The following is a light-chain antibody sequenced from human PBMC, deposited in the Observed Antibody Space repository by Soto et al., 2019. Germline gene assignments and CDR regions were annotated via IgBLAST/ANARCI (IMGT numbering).Light chain of an antibody. CDR3: QQYNNWPLT. CDR2: GAS. V-gene: IGKV3D-15*01. J-gene: IGKJ4*01. CDR1: KSVSSN. Sequence: EIVMTQSPATLSVSPGERATLSCRASKSVSSNLAWYQQKPGQAPRLLIYGASTRATGIPARFSGSGSGTEFTLTISSLQSEDFAIYYCQQYNNWPLTFGGGTKVESK.